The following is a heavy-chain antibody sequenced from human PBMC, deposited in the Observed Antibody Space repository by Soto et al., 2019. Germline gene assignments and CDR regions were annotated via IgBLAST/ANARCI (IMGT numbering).Heavy chain of an antibody. J-gene: IGHJ6*02. D-gene: IGHD3-10*01. CDR2: ILNDGSNR. CDR1: GFTFSNYG. V-gene: IGHV3-33*01. CDR3: ARDDEYSGNGMDV. Sequence: QVQLVESGGGVVQPGRSLRLSRAASGFTFSNYGMHWVRQAPGKGLEWVAVILNDGSNRYHADSVKDRFTISRDNSKNMLYLQMKSLRAEDTAVYYCARDDEYSGNGMDVWGQGTTVTVS.